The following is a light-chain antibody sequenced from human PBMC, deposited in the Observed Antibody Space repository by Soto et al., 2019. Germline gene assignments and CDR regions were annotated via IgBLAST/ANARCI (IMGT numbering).Light chain of an antibody. CDR2: GAS. CDR1: QSVSSSY. Sequence: EIVLTQSPGTLSLSQGERATLSRRASQSVSSSYLAWYQQKPGQAPRLLIYGASSRATGIPDRFSGSGSGTDFTLTISRLEPEDFAVYYCQQYGSSPLTFGQGTKVDNK. CDR3: QQYGSSPLT. V-gene: IGKV3-20*01. J-gene: IGKJ1*01.